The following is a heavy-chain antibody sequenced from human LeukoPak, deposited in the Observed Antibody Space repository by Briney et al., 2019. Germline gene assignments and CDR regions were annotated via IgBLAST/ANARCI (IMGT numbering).Heavy chain of an antibody. J-gene: IGHJ4*02. V-gene: IGHV3-33*01. CDR2: IWYDGSNK. Sequence: GGSLRLSCAASGLTFSSYGMHWVRQAPGKGLEWVAVIWYDGSNKYYADSVKGRFTISRDNSKNTLYLQMNSLRAEDTAVYYCARGGGGGSLGYWGQGTLVSVSS. CDR1: GLTFSSYG. D-gene: IGHD3-16*01. CDR3: ARGGGGGSLGY.